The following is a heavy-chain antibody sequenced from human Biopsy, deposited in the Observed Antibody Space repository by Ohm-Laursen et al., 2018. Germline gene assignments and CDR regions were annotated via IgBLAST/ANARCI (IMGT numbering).Heavy chain of an antibody. J-gene: IGHJ6*02. Sequence: SFRLSCAASGFSASSYDMNWVRQAPGKGLEWISYISETSSHIYDADSVRGRFTVARDIAKNSLYLQLNSLRVEDTAVYYCARDSSRRAREGGMDVWGQGTTVTVSS. CDR1: GFSASSYD. D-gene: IGHD6-6*01. CDR2: ISETSSHI. V-gene: IGHV3-21*01. CDR3: ARDSSRRAREGGMDV.